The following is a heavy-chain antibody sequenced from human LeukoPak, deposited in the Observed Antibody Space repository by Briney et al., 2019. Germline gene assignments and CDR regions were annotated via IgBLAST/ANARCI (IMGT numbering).Heavy chain of an antibody. CDR3: AKDVAPSNYYYMDV. CDR1: GFTFSSYG. Sequence: GGSLRLSCAASGFTFSSYGMHWVRQAPGKGLEWVAFVRCDGSNKQFADSVKGRFTMSGDNSKKTLFLLMNSLTTEDTAVYYCAKDVAPSNYYYMDVWGKGTTVTVSS. CDR2: VRCDGSNK. V-gene: IGHV3-30*02. J-gene: IGHJ6*03.